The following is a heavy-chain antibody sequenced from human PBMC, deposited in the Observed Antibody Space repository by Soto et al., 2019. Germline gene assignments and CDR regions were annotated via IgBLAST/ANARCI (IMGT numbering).Heavy chain of an antibody. Sequence: SQTLSLTCAISGDSVSSNSAAWNWIRQSPSRGLEWLGRTYYRSKWYNDYAVSVKSRITINPDTSKNQFSLQLNSVTPEDTAVYYCARVVGYSSGNHLVYNWFDPWGQGTLVTVSS. CDR1: GDSVSSNSAA. CDR2: TYYRSKWYN. D-gene: IGHD6-19*01. CDR3: ARVVGYSSGNHLVYNWFDP. V-gene: IGHV6-1*01. J-gene: IGHJ5*02.